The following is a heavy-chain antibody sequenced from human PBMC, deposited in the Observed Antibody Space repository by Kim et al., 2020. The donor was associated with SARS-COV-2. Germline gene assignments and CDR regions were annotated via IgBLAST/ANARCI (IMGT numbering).Heavy chain of an antibody. CDR2: ISGDGGST. V-gene: IGHV3-43*02. Sequence: GGSLRLSCAASGFTFDDYAMHWVRQAPGKGLEWVSLISGDGGSTYYADSVKGRFTISRDNSKNSLYLQMNSLRTEDTALYYCANEGVGASPNSDDAFDIWGQGTMVTVSS. J-gene: IGHJ3*02. CDR3: ANEGVGASPNSDDAFDI. CDR1: GFTFDDYA. D-gene: IGHD1-26*01.